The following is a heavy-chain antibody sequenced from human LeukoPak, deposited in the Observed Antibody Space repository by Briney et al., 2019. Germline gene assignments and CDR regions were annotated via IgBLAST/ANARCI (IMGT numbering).Heavy chain of an antibody. Sequence: SQTLSLTCTVSGGSISDTNYYWVWIRQPPGKGLEWIGSSYYSGTTYYNPSLMSRVATSVDTSKNQFSLKLSSVTVADTAVYYCARQFAFGLWYFDLWGRGTLLTVSS. CDR3: ARQFAFGLWYFDL. CDR2: SYYSGTT. J-gene: IGHJ2*01. D-gene: IGHD3-16*01. V-gene: IGHV4-39*01. CDR1: GGSISDTNYY.